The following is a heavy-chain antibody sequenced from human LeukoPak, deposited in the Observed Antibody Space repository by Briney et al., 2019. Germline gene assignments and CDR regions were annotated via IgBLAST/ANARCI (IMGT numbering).Heavy chain of an antibody. D-gene: IGHD3-3*01. J-gene: IGHJ4*02. CDR1: GYTFTSYD. CDR3: ARALYYDFWSGYSS. CDR2: MNPNSGNT. V-gene: IGHV1-8*03. Sequence: GASVKVSCKASGYTFTSYDSNWVRQATGQGLEWMGWMNPNSGNTGYAQKFQGRVTITRNTSISTAYMELSSLRSEDTAVYYCARALYYDFWSGYSSWGQGTLVTVSS.